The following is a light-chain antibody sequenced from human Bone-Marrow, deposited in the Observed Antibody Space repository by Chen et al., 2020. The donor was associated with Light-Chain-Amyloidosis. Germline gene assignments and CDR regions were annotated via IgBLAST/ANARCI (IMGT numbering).Light chain of an antibody. Sequence: QSLLTQPPSASGTPGQRVTISCSGSRSNIGSNTVNWYQQFPGTAPKVLIYSHTQRPSGVPDRFSGSKSGTSASLAISGLQSDDEADYYCAAWDDSLNGWVFGSGTKVTVL. CDR2: SHT. V-gene: IGLV1-44*01. J-gene: IGLJ6*01. CDR1: RSNIGSNT. CDR3: AAWDDSLNGWV.